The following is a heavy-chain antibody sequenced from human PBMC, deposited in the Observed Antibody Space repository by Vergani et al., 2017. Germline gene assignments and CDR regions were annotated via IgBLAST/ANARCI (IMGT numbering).Heavy chain of an antibody. J-gene: IGHJ4*02. D-gene: IGHD3-9*01. CDR2: INPSGGHT. CDR3: ARGDYGILTGYRY. Sequence: QVQVVQSGAEVKKSGASVKVSCKTSGYTFSNYYMHWVRQAPRQGLEWMGIINPSGGHTNYAQKFQGRVTMTRDTSTSTVYMDLSSLRSEDTAIYYCARGDYGILTGYRYWGQGTLVTVSA. CDR1: GYTFSNYY. V-gene: IGHV1-46*03.